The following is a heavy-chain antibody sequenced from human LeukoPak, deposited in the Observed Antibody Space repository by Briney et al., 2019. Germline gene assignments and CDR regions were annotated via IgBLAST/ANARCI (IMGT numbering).Heavy chain of an antibody. V-gene: IGHV4-39*01. J-gene: IGHJ4*02. D-gene: IGHD5-24*01. CDR1: GDSISGSSYY. Sequence: PSETLSLTSTVSGDSISGSSYYWAWIRQPPGKGLEWIGSVYYTGSTYYMSSLKSRVTISADTSKNLFSLKVNSMTAADTAVYYCARHGPPMQRQFYDSWGQGTLVTVSS. CDR2: VYYTGST. CDR3: ARHGPPMQRQFYDS.